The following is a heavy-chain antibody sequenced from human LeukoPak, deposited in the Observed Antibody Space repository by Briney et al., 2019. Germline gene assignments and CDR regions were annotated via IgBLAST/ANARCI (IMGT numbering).Heavy chain of an antibody. CDR1: GGSISSYY. V-gene: IGHV4-59*01. CDR3: ARDPGIAAAGTGL. CDR2: IYYSGST. J-gene: IGHJ4*02. D-gene: IGHD6-13*01. Sequence: SETLSLTCTVSGGSISSYYRSWIRQPPGKGLEWIGYIYYSGSTNYNPSLKSRVTISVDTSKNQFSLKLSSVTAADTAVYYCARDPGIAAAGTGLWGQGTLVTVSS.